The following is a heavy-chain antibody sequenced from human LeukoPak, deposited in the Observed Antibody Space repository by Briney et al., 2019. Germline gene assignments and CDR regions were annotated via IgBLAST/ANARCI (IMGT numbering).Heavy chain of an antibody. CDR2: IKQDGSEK. CDR1: GFTFSSYW. CDR3: ARERLRGWYFDL. Sequence: PGGSLRLSCAASGFTFSSYWMGWVRQAPGKGLEWVANIKQDGSEKYYVDSVKGRLTISRDNAKNSLYLQMNSLRAEDTAVYYCARERLRGWYFDLWGRGTLVTVSS. V-gene: IGHV3-7*01. D-gene: IGHD4-17*01. J-gene: IGHJ2*01.